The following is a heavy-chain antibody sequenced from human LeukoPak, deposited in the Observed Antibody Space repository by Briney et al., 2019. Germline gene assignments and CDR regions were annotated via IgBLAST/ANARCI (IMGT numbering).Heavy chain of an antibody. D-gene: IGHD6-13*01. Sequence: SVKVSCKTSGGTFNSHIFGWVRQAPGQGLEWMGRIIPVIDSAFYAQKFQGRVTIGADKSTTTAYMELRSLTYEDTALYYCTRVNLRGSNYNWFDPWGQGTQVTVAS. J-gene: IGHJ5*02. V-gene: IGHV1-69*08. CDR1: GGTFNSHI. CDR2: IIPVIDSA. CDR3: TRVNLRGSNYNWFDP.